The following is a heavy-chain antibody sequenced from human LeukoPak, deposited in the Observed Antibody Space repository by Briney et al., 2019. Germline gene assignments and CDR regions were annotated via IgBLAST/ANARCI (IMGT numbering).Heavy chain of an antibody. Sequence: PGGSLRLSCAASGFTFSSYAMSWVLQAPGKGLEWVSAISGSGGSTYYADSVKGRFTISRDNSKNTLYLQMNSLRAEDTAVYYCAKDLTTDYYDSSGYSSDVWGQGTTVTVSS. D-gene: IGHD3-22*01. CDR2: ISGSGGST. V-gene: IGHV3-23*01. CDR3: AKDLTTDYYDSSGYSSDV. CDR1: GFTFSSYA. J-gene: IGHJ6*02.